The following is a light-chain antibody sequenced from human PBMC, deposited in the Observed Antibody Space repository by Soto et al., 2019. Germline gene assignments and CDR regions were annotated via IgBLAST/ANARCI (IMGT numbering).Light chain of an antibody. CDR1: QSVSNN. Sequence: ETVMTQSPATLSLFPGERATLSFSASQSVSNNLAWYQQKSGQSPRLLIYGASTRATGIPARFSGSGSETDFTLTISSLQSEDFAVYYCQQYKNWPPVTFGGGTKVDIK. J-gene: IGKJ4*01. CDR2: GAS. V-gene: IGKV3-15*01. CDR3: QQYKNWPPVT.